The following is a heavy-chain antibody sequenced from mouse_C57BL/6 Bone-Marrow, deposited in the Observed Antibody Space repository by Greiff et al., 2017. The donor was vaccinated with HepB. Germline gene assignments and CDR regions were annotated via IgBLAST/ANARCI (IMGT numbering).Heavy chain of an antibody. CDR3: ARYYYGSSYGRDY. D-gene: IGHD1-1*01. V-gene: IGHV1-81*01. CDR2: IYPSSGNT. CDR1: GYTFTSYG. J-gene: IGHJ2*01. Sequence: VQLQQSGAELARPGASVKLSCKASGYTFTSYGISWVKQRTGQGLEWIGEIYPSSGNTYYNEKFKGKATLTADKSSSTAYMELRSLTSEDSAVYFCARYYYGSSYGRDYWGQGTTLTVSS.